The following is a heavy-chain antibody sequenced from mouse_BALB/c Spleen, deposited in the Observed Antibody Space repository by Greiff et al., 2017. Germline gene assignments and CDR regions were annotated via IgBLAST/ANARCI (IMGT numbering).Heavy chain of an antibody. CDR2: IRLKSNNYAT. J-gene: IGHJ3*01. Sequence: EVKVEESGGGLVQPGGSMKLSCVASGFTFSNYWMNWVRQSPEKGLEWVAEIRLKSNNYATHYAESVKGRFTISRDDSKSSVYLQMNNLRAEDTGIYYCTRPLTGSVWFAYWGQGTLVTVSA. CDR3: TRPLTGSVWFAY. D-gene: IGHD4-1*01. V-gene: IGHV6-6*02. CDR1: GFTFSNYW.